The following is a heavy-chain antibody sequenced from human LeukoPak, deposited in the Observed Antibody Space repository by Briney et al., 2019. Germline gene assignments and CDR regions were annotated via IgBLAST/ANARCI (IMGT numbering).Heavy chain of an antibody. D-gene: IGHD2-2*01. V-gene: IGHV3-9*01. J-gene: IGHJ4*02. CDR3: AKTEGLYCSTTSCSLFDY. Sequence: GGSLRLPCAASGFTFNNYAMHWVRQVPGKGLEWVSGISWNSDNIGYADSLRGRFTISRDNAKNSLYLQMNSLRPEDTALYYCAKTEGLYCSTTSCSLFDYWGQGTLVTVSS. CDR1: GFTFNNYA. CDR2: ISWNSDNI.